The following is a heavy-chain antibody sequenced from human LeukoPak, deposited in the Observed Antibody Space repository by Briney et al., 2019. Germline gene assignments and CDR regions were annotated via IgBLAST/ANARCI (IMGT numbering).Heavy chain of an antibody. Sequence: GASVKVSCKASGYTFTSYDINWVRQATGQGLEWMGWMNPNSGNTGYAQKFQGRVTITRNTSISTAYMELSSLRSDDTAVYYCASSDYGGGSDAFDIWGQGTMVTVSS. CDR3: ASSDYGGGSDAFDI. J-gene: IGHJ3*02. CDR2: MNPNSGNT. CDR1: GYTFTSYD. V-gene: IGHV1-8*03. D-gene: IGHD4-23*01.